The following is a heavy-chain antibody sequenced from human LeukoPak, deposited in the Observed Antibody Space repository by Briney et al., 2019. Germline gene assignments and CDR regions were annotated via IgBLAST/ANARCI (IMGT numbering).Heavy chain of an antibody. V-gene: IGHV3-7*01. D-gene: IGHD3-10*01. CDR2: INEDGSEK. J-gene: IGHJ4*02. Sequence: GGSLRLSCAASGFTFSRYWMSWLRQAPGKGLEWVANINEDGSEKYYVDSVKGRFTISRDNAKNSLYLQMNSLRAEDTAVYYCARDRFGEPTFDYWGQGTLVTVSS. CDR3: ARDRFGEPTFDY. CDR1: GFTFSRYW.